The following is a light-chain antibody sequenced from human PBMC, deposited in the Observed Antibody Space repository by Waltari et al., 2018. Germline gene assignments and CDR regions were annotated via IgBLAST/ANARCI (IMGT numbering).Light chain of an antibody. CDR2: LAS. CDR1: QSLLHSNGYNY. CDR3: MEALQSVT. Sequence: DIVMTQSPLSLPVTPGEPASISCRSSQSLLHSNGYNYLDWYLQKPGQSPQILIYLASKRASGVPDRFSGSGSGTDFTLKISRVEAEDAGVYYCMEALQSVTFGQGTRLEIK. V-gene: IGKV2-28*01. J-gene: IGKJ5*01.